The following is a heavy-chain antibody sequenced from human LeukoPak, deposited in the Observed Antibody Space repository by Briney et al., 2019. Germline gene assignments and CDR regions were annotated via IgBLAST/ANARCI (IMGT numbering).Heavy chain of an antibody. Sequence: GGSLRLSCAASGFTFSSYAMHWVRQAPGKGLEWVAVISDDGSNKYYADSVKGRFTISRDSSKNTLYLQMNSLRAEDTAVYYCARVDDLDAFDMWGQGTMVTVSS. CDR1: GFTFSSYA. J-gene: IGHJ3*02. D-gene: IGHD2-2*03. CDR3: ARVDDLDAFDM. V-gene: IGHV3-30*04. CDR2: ISDDGSNK.